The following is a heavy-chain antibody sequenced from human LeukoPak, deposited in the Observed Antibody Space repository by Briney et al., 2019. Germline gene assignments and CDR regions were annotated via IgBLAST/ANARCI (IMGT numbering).Heavy chain of an antibody. Sequence: SETLSLTCAVYGGSFSGYYWSWIRQPPGKGLEWIGEINQSGSTNYNPSLKSRVTISVDTSKNQFSLKLSSVTAADTAVYYCARGPCSGGSCYLWGYFDYWGQGTLVTVSS. CDR3: ARGPCSGGSCYLWGYFDY. J-gene: IGHJ4*02. CDR2: INQSGST. D-gene: IGHD2-15*01. V-gene: IGHV4-34*01. CDR1: GGSFSGYY.